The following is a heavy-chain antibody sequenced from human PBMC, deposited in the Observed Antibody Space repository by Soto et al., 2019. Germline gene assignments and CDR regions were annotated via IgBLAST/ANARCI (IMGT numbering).Heavy chain of an antibody. CDR1: GGSISSGGYS. J-gene: IGHJ4*02. Sequence: SETLFLTCAVSGGSISSGGYSWSWIRQPPGKGLEWIGYIYHSGSTYYNPSLESRVTISVDRSKNQFSLKLSSVTAADTAVYYCATIREDVDSPFYFDYWAQGTLVTVS. CDR3: ATIREDVDSPFYFDY. D-gene: IGHD2-15*01. V-gene: IGHV4-30-2*01. CDR2: IYHSGST.